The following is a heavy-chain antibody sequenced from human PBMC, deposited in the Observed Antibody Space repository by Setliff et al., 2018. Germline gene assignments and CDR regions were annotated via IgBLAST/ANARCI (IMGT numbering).Heavy chain of an antibody. V-gene: IGHV3-21*01. CDR1: GFSFHDYG. Sequence: PGGSLRLSCAVSGFSFHDYGMTWVRQAPGKGLEWVSSISHSNTYIYYADSVKGRFTISRDNATNSLYLQMNSLRAEDTAVYYCARGNFYYFDRTGRGPNWFDPWGQGTLVTVLL. CDR2: ISHSNTYI. D-gene: IGHD3-22*01. CDR3: ARGNFYYFDRTGRGPNWFDP. J-gene: IGHJ5*02.